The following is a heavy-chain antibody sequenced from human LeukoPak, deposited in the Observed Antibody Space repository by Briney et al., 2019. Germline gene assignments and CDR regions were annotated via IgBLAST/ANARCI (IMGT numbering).Heavy chain of an antibody. CDR1: GFAFSNFW. V-gene: IGHV3-74*01. Sequence: GGSLRLSCTASGFAFSNFWMHWVRQAPGKGLVWVSRIKTDGSSTNYADSVKGRFTISRDNAKNTLYLQMNSLRAEDTAVYYCASSREGDGYNSPDDYWGQGTLVTVSS. D-gene: IGHD5-24*01. CDR3: ASSREGDGYNSPDDY. J-gene: IGHJ4*02. CDR2: IKTDGSST.